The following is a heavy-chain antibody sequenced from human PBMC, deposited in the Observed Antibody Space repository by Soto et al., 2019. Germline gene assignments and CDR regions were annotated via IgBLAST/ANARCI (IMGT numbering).Heavy chain of an antibody. J-gene: IGHJ5*02. CDR2: IIPIFGTA. D-gene: IGHD1-26*01. CDR1: GGTFSSYA. Sequence: SVKVSCKASGGTFSSYAISWVRQAPGQGLEWMGGIIPIFGTANYAQKFQGRVTITADESTSTAYMELSSLRSEDTAVYYCARDARYSGSYHNWLDPWGQGTLVTVSS. V-gene: IGHV1-69*13. CDR3: ARDARYSGSYHNWLDP.